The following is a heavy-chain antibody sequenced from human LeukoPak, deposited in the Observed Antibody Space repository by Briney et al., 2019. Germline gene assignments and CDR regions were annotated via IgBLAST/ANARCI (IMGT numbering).Heavy chain of an antibody. CDR2: IVYSGTT. V-gene: IGHV4-59*12. CDR1: GDSFSSYY. J-gene: IGHJ5*02. CDR3: ARDGGEYDYVWGSYRPVSHWFDP. D-gene: IGHD3-16*01. Sequence: SETLSLTCTFSGDSFSSYYWTWIRQPPGMGLEWIGHIVYSGTTNYNPSLKSRVTMLIDTSKNQFSLRLSSVTAADTAVYYCARDGGEYDYVWGSYRPVSHWFDPWGQGTLVTVSS.